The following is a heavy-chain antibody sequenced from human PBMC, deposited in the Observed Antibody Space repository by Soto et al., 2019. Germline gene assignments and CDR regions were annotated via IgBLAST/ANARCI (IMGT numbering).Heavy chain of an antibody. CDR3: ARGALPSYYDYVWGSYRLPVVSAWFDP. Sequence: GASVKVSCKASGYTFTSYGISWVRQAPGQGLEWMGWISAYNGNTNYAQKLQGRVTMTTDTSTSTAYMELRSLRSDDTAVYYCARGALPSYYDYVWGSYRLPVVSAWFDPWGQGTLVTVSS. CDR2: ISAYNGNT. D-gene: IGHD3-16*02. J-gene: IGHJ5*02. V-gene: IGHV1-18*01. CDR1: GYTFTSYG.